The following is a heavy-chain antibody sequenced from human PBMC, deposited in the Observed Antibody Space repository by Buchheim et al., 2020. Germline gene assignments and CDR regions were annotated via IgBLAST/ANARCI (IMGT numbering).Heavy chain of an antibody. J-gene: IGHJ6*02. D-gene: IGHD2-21*02. CDR1: GGSISSYY. CDR3: ARSYCGGDCYSDYYYYYGMDV. CDR2: IYYSGST. V-gene: IGHV4-59*08. Sequence: QVQLQESGPGLVKPSETLSLTCTVSGGSISSYYWSWIRQPPGKGLEWIGYIYYSGSTNYNPSLKSRVTISVDTSKNQISLKLSSVTAADTAVYYCARSYCGGDCYSDYYYYYGMDVWGQGTT.